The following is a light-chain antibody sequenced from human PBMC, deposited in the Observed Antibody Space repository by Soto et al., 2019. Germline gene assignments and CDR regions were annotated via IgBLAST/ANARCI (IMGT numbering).Light chain of an antibody. V-gene: IGLV2-14*01. CDR1: SSDVGGYNY. CDR2: EVS. CDR3: SSYTSSSNYV. Sequence: QCGQPHPASVSWSPGHPITIPCTGTSSDVGGYNYVSWYQQHPGKAPKLMIYEVSNRPIGVSNRFPGSKSGNTASLTISGLQAEEEADYYCSSYTSSSNYVFGTGTKVTVL. J-gene: IGLJ1*01.